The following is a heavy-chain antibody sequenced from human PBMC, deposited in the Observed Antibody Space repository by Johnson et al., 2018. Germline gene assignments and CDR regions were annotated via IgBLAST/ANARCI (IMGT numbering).Heavy chain of an antibody. CDR3: AKDVYSSGWFNFQH. D-gene: IGHD6-19*01. J-gene: IGHJ1*01. Sequence: QVQLQESGGGLVQPGGSLKLSCAASGFTFSGSAMHWVRQAPGKGLEWVAVISYDGGNKYYADSVKGRFTISRDNSKNTLYLQMNSLRAEDTAVYYCAKDVYSSGWFNFQHWGQGTLVTVSS. V-gene: IGHV3-30-3*01. CDR1: GFTFSGSA. CDR2: ISYDGGNK.